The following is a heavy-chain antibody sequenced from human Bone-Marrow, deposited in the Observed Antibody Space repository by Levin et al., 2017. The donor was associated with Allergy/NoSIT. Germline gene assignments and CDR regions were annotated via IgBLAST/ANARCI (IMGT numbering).Heavy chain of an antibody. V-gene: IGHV3-21*01. J-gene: IGHJ6*03. CDR1: GFTFSSYS. D-gene: IGHD3-3*01. Sequence: GGSLRLSCAASGFTFSSYSMNWVRQAPGKGLEWVSSISSSSSYIYYADSVKGRFTISRDNAKNSLYLQMNSLRAEDTAVYYCARDPATYYDFWSGYYNYMDVWGKGTTVTVSS. CDR3: ARDPATYYDFWSGYYNYMDV. CDR2: ISSSSSYI.